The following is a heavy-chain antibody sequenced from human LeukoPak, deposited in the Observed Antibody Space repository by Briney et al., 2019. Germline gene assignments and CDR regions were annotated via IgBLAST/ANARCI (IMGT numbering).Heavy chain of an antibody. J-gene: IGHJ4*02. CDR1: GFTFSDYY. V-gene: IGHV3-23*01. Sequence: GSLRLSCAASGFTFSDYYMSWVRQAPGKGLEWVSAISGSGGSTYYADSVKGRFTISRDNSKNTLYLQMNSLRAEDTAVYYCAKRRTDSSGYYSGVDYWGQGTLVTVSS. CDR3: AKRRTDSSGYYSGVDY. D-gene: IGHD3-22*01. CDR2: ISGSGGST.